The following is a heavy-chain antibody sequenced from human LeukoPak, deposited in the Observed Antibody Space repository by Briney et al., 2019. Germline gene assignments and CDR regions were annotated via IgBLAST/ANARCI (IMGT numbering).Heavy chain of an antibody. CDR1: GGSISSYY. Sequence: PSETLSLTCTVSGGSISSYYWSWIRQPPGKGLEWIGYIYHSGSTYYNPSLKSRVTISVDRSKNQFSLKLSSVTAADTAVYYCARADILTGYYPRATFDYWGQGTLVTVSS. J-gene: IGHJ4*02. V-gene: IGHV4-59*12. CDR3: ARADILTGYYPRATFDY. D-gene: IGHD3-9*01. CDR2: IYHSGST.